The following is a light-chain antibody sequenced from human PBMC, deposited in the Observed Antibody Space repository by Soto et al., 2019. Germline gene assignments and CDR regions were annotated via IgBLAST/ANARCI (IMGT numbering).Light chain of an antibody. CDR3: QQYGSTPWT. J-gene: IGKJ1*01. Sequence: EIVLTQSPGTLSLFPGERATLSCRASQTVNNNYLAWYQQKPGQAPRLLLYGAANRATGIPDRFSGSGSGTDFTLTISRLEPEDFAVFYCQQYGSTPWTFGQGTEVEVK. V-gene: IGKV3-20*01. CDR1: QTVNNNY. CDR2: GAA.